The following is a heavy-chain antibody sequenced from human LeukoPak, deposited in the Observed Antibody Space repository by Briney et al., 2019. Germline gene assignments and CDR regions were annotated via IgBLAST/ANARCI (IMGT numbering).Heavy chain of an antibody. CDR2: INPNSGGT. J-gene: IGHJ4*02. Sequence: ASVKVSCKASGYTFTGYYMHWVRQAPGQGLEWMGWINPNSGGTNYAQKFQGRVTMTRDTSISTAYMEPSRLRSDDTAVYYCARDTGRETTSIDYWGQGTLVTVPS. D-gene: IGHD4-11*01. CDR3: ARDTGRETTSIDY. V-gene: IGHV1-2*02. CDR1: GYTFTGYY.